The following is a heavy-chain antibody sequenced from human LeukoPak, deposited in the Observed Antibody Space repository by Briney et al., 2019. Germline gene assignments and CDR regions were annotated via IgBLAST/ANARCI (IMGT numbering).Heavy chain of an antibody. CDR1: GFTFSSYS. CDR2: ISSSSSYI. D-gene: IGHD6-13*01. J-gene: IGHJ6*03. V-gene: IGHV3-21*01. Sequence: GGSLRLSCAASGFTFSSYSMNWVRQAPGKGLEWVSSISSSSSYIYYADSVKGRFTISRDNAKNSLYLQMNSLRAEDTAVYYCASEQQLTNTYYYYYYYMDVWGKGTTVTVSS. CDR3: ASEQQLTNTYYYYYYYMDV.